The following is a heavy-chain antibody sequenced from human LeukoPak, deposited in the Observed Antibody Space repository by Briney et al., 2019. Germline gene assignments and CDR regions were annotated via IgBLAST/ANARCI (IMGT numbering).Heavy chain of an antibody. CDR2: INHSGST. CDR1: GGSFSGYY. V-gene: IGHV4-34*01. J-gene: IGHJ4*02. Sequence: PETLSLTCAVYGGSFSGYYWSWIRQPPGKGLEWIGEINHSGSTYYNPSLKSRVTISVDTSKNQFSLKLSSVTAADTAVYYCARGSVYSGSSLDYWGQGALVTVSS. D-gene: IGHD1-26*01. CDR3: ARGSVYSGSSLDY.